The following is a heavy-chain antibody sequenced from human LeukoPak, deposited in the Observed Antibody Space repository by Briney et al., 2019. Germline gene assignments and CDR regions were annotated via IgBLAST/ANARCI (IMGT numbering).Heavy chain of an antibody. V-gene: IGHV3-48*03. D-gene: IGHD3-22*01. CDR1: GFTFGGYE. CDR2: ISSSGSTT. CDR3: ASFYVSTGRDY. Sequence: GGSLRLSCAASGFTFGGYEMNWVRQAPGKGLEWVSSISSSGSTTNYADYLKCRFTISRDNARNSLNLQKSSLRAEDTAVYYCASFYVSTGRDYWGRGALVTVSS. J-gene: IGHJ4*02.